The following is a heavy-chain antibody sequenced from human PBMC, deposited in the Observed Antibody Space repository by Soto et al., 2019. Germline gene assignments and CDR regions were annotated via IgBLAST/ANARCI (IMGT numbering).Heavy chain of an antibody. V-gene: IGHV4-31*03. CDR3: ARDKRRTALDY. CDR1: GGSISSGGYY. CDR2: IYYSGST. Sequence: SETLSLTCTVSGGSISSGGYYWSWIRQHPGKGLEWIGYIYYSGSTYYNPSLKSRVTISVDTSKNQFSLKLSSVTAADTAVYYCARDKRRTALDYWGQGTLVTVSS. J-gene: IGHJ4*02.